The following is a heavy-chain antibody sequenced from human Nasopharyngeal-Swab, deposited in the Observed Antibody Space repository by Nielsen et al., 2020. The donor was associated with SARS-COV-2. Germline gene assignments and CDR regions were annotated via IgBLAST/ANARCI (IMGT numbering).Heavy chain of an antibody. Sequence: SETLSLTCTVSGGSISSYYWSWIRQPPGKGLEWIGYIYYSGSTNYNPSLNSRVTISVDTSKNQFSLKLSSVTAADTAVYYCAKDTTVTSYYYYGMDVWGQGTTVTVSS. D-gene: IGHD4-11*01. J-gene: IGHJ6*02. V-gene: IGHV4-59*01. CDR2: IYYSGST. CDR1: GGSISSYY. CDR3: AKDTTVTSYYYYGMDV.